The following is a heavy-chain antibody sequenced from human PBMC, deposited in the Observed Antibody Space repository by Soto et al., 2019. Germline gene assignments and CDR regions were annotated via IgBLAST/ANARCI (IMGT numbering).Heavy chain of an antibody. D-gene: IGHD6-13*01. CDR3: ARDLAAAAY. CDR2: INPLPTSGST. J-gene: IGHJ4*02. CDR1: GYIFTNYY. V-gene: IGHV1-46*01. Sequence: QVQLVQSGAEVKKPGASVKVSCKASGYIFTNYYIHWVRQAPGEGLEWMAIINPLPTSGSTNYAQNFRGRVTVTRDTSTSTVYMELSSLRSEDTAIYYCARDLAAAAYWGQGTLVTVSS.